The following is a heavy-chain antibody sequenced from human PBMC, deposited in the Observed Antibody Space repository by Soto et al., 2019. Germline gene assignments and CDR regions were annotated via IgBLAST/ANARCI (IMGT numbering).Heavy chain of an antibody. J-gene: IGHJ5*02. Sequence: VASVKVSCKASGYTFTSYALSWVRHAPGQGHEWMGWISTYNGNTNYAQNLQGRVTMTTDISTNTAYMELRSLRSDDTAVYYCARVVGGIPVAGSWNWFDPWGQGTLVTVSS. CDR3: ARVVGGIPVAGSWNWFDP. CDR1: GYTFTSYA. V-gene: IGHV1-18*04. CDR2: ISTYNGNT. D-gene: IGHD6-19*01.